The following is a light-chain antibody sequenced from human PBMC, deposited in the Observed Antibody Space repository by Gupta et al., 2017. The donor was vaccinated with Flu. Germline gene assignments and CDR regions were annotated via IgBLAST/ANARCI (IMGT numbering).Light chain of an antibody. CDR3: QQYGSAQYS. CDR1: QSVSSSY. CDR2: GAS. J-gene: IGKJ2*03. V-gene: IGKV3-20*01. Sequence: ELVLTQSPGTLSLSPGERATLSCRASQSVSSSYLAWYQQKPGQAPRLLIYGASSRAPGIPDRFSGSGSGTDFTLTISRLDPEDVAVYYCQQYGSAQYSFGQGTKLEIK.